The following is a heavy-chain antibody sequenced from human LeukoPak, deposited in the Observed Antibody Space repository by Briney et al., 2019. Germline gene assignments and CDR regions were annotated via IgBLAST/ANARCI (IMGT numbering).Heavy chain of an antibody. D-gene: IGHD6-19*01. V-gene: IGHV1-18*01. CDR3: ARSSRAVASSVFDY. Sequence: ASVKVSSKASRYTFSSYGISWVRHAPGQGLEWMGWISTYNGNTHNAQKLQSRVTMTSDTSTSTAYMELRSLRSDDTTVYYCARSSRAVASSVFDYWGQGTLVTVSS. J-gene: IGHJ4*02. CDR2: ISTYNGNT. CDR1: RYTFSSYG.